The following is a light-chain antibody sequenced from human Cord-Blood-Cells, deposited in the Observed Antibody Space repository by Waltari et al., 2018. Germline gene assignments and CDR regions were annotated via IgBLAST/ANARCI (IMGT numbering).Light chain of an antibody. CDR3: AAWDDSLSGPV. V-gene: IGLV1-47*01. Sequence: QSVLTQPPSASGTPGKRVTISCSGSSSNIRSHYVYWYQQLPGTAPKLLIYRNNQRPSGVPDRFSGSKSGTSASLAISGLRSEDEADYYCAAWDDSLSGPVFGGGTKLTVL. J-gene: IGLJ3*02. CDR1: SSNIRSHY. CDR2: RNN.